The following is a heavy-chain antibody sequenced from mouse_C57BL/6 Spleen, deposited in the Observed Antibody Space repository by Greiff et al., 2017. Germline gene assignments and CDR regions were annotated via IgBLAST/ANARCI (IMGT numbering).Heavy chain of an antibody. CDR2: IYPGSGST. V-gene: IGHV1-55*01. Sequence: QVQLQQPGAELVKPGASVKMSCKASGYTFTSYWITWVKQRPGQGLEWIGDIYPGSGSTNYNEKFKSKATLTVDTSSSTAYMQLSSLTSEDSAVYYCARFRGDYLYFDVWGTGTTVTVSS. J-gene: IGHJ1*03. CDR3: ARFRGDYLYFDV. CDR1: GYTFTSYW.